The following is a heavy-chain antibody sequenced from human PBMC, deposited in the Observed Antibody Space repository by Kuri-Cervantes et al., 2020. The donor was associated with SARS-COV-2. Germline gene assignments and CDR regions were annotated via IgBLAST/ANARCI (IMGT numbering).Heavy chain of an antibody. V-gene: IGHV4-34*01. CDR3: ARGREGVEPATVLGLGFYYYYFMDV. J-gene: IGHJ6*03. CDR1: GGSFSDYS. D-gene: IGHD2-2*02. CDR2: INHSGNA. Sequence: SETLSLTCAVFGGSFSDYSWRWIRRPPEKGLEWIGDINHSGNANYNPSFKSRVTISVDTSKNQFSLRLSSVIAADTAVYYCARGREGVEPATVLGLGFYYYYFMDVWGRGTTVTVSS.